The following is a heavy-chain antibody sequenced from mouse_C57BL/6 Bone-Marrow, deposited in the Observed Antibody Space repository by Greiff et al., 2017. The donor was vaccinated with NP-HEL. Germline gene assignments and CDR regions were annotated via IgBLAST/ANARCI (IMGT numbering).Heavy chain of an antibody. CDR2: IYPRSGNT. V-gene: IGHV1-81*01. Sequence: VQLQQSGAELARPGASVKLSCKASGYTFTSYGISWVKQRTGQGLEWIGEIYPRSGNTYYNEKFKGKATLTADKSSSTAYMELRSLTSEDSAVYFCARPYDYDRWYFDVWGTGTTVTVSS. CDR3: ARPYDYDRWYFDV. J-gene: IGHJ1*03. CDR1: GYTFTSYG. D-gene: IGHD2-4*01.